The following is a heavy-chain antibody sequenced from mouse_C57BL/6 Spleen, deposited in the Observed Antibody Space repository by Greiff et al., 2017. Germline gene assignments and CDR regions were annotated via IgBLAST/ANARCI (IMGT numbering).Heavy chain of an antibody. CDR1: GYSITSGYY. CDR3: AKNYYGKAMDY. V-gene: IGHV3-6*01. CDR2: ISYDGSN. J-gene: IGHJ4*01. D-gene: IGHD1-1*01. Sequence: VQLQQSGPGLVKPSQSLSLTCSVTGYSITSGYYWNWIRQFPGNKLEWMGYISYDGSNNYNPSLKNRISITRDTSKNQFFLKLNSVTTEDTATYYCAKNYYGKAMDYWGQGTSVTVSS.